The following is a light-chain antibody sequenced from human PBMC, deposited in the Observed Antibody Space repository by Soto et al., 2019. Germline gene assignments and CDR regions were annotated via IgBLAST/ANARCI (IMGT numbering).Light chain of an antibody. CDR2: GTN. CDR1: RSNIDGYNY. CDR3: AAWDDSLRVVL. Sequence: QSVLTQPPSASGTPGQRVTISCSGGRSNIDGYNYVYWFQQYPGTAPKVLVFGTNLRPSGVPDRFSASKSGTSGSLTISGLRFEDEADYYCAAWDDSLRVVLFGGGTQLTVL. V-gene: IGLV1-47*02. J-gene: IGLJ2*01.